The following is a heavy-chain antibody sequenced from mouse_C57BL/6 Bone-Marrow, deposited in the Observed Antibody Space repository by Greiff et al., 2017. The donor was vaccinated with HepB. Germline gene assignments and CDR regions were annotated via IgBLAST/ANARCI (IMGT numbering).Heavy chain of an antibody. Sequence: QVQLQQSGAELVKPGASVKLSCKASGYTFTEYTIHWVKQRSGQGLEWIGWFYPGSGSIKYNEKFKDKATLTADKSSSTVYMELSILTSDDSAVYFWARHENYYGSSHWYFDVWGTGTTVTVSS. CDR3: ARHENYYGSSHWYFDV. D-gene: IGHD1-1*01. V-gene: IGHV1-62-2*01. J-gene: IGHJ1*03. CDR2: FYPGSGSI. CDR1: GYTFTEYT.